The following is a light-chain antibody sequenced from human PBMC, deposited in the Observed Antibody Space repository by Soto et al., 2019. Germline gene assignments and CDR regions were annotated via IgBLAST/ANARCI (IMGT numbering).Light chain of an antibody. V-gene: IGLV2-23*02. J-gene: IGLJ3*02. CDR1: SSDVGSYNL. Sequence: QSALTQPASVSGSPGQSITISCTGTSSDVGSYNLVSWYQQRPGKAPKVMIYEVSQRPSGVSKRFSGSKSGNTASLTISGLQAEDEADYYCCSYAGRSTLVFGGGTKVTVL. CDR3: CSYAGRSTLV. CDR2: EVS.